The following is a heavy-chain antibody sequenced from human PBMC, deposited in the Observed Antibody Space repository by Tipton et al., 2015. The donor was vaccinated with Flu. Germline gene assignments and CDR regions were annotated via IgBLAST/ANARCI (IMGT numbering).Heavy chain of an antibody. V-gene: IGHV4-39*07. CDR3: ARRGQQWLGRFFDY. J-gene: IGHJ4*02. Sequence: TLSLTCTVSGGSLSTSTDYGGWICQSPGKGLEWIGEINHSGSTNYNPSLKSRVTISVDTSKNQFSLKLSSVTAADTAVYYCARRGQQWLGRFFDYWGQGTLVTVSS. D-gene: IGHD6-19*01. CDR2: INHSGST. CDR1: GGSLSTSTDY.